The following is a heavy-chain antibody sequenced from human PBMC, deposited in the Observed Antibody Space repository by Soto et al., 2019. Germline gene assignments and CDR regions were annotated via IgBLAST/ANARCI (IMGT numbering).Heavy chain of an antibody. CDR1: GFTFSSYA. J-gene: IGHJ6*03. V-gene: IGHV3-64*01. Sequence: GGSLRLSCAASGFTFSSYAMHWVRQAPGKGLEYVSAISSNGGSTYYANSVKGRFTISRDNSKNTLYLQMGSLRAEDMAVYYCARSNGGGVYYYVEVWGKGTTVTGAS. CDR3: ARSNGGGVYYYVEV. D-gene: IGHD3-16*01. CDR2: ISSNGGST.